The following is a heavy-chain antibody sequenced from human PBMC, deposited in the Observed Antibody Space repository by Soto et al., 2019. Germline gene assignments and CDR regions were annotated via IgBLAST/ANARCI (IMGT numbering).Heavy chain of an antibody. CDR3: ARQSSSGIWFDP. J-gene: IGHJ5*02. D-gene: IGHD6-19*01. Sequence: SETLSLTCTVSGGSISSSSYYWGWIRQPPGKGLEWIGSIYYSGSTYYNPSLKSRVTISVDTSKNQFSLKLSSVTAADTAVYYCARQSSSGIWFDPWGQGTLVTVSS. CDR2: IYYSGST. V-gene: IGHV4-39*01. CDR1: GGSISSSSYY.